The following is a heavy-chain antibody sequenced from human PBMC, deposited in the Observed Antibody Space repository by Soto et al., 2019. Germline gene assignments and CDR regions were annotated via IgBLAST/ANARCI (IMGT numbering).Heavy chain of an antibody. D-gene: IGHD4-4*01. J-gene: IGHJ6*03. Sequence: PGESLKISCKGSGYSFTSYWIGWVRQMPGKGLEWMGIIYPGDSDTRYSPSFQGQVTISADKSISTAYLQWSSLKASDTAMYYCARRAGNYQNYYYYYYMDVWGKGTTVTVSS. CDR1: GYSFTSYW. V-gene: IGHV5-51*01. CDR2: IYPGDSDT. CDR3: ARRAGNYQNYYYYYYMDV.